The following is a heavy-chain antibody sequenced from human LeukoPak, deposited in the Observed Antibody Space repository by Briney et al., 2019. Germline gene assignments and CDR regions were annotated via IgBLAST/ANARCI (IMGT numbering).Heavy chain of an antibody. CDR2: IYYGGST. J-gene: IGHJ4*02. D-gene: IGHD6-19*01. Sequence: SETLSLTCTVSGGSISSSSYYWGWIRQPPGKGLEWIGSIYYGGSTYYNPSLKSRVTISVDTSKNQFSLKLSSVTAADTAVYYCARLRYSSGWLDYWGQGTVVTVSS. CDR1: GGSISSSSYY. CDR3: ARLRYSSGWLDY. V-gene: IGHV4-39*01.